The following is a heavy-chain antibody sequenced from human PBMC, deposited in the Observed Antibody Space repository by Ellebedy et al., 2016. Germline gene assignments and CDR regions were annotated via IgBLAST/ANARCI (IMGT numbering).Heavy chain of an antibody. Sequence: GGSLRLXCAASGFTFSSYAMSWVRQAPGKGLVWVSRINGDGSSTTYADSVKGRFTISRDNAKNTLYLQMNSLRAEDTAVYYCARCRPAYISGWYVGGHLGGMDVWGQGTTVTVFS. D-gene: IGHD6-19*01. V-gene: IGHV3-74*01. CDR2: INGDGSST. CDR3: ARCRPAYISGWYVGGHLGGMDV. CDR1: GFTFSSYA. J-gene: IGHJ6*02.